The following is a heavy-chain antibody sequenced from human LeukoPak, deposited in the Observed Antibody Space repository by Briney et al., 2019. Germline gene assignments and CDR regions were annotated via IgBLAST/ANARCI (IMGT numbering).Heavy chain of an antibody. D-gene: IGHD3-10*01. CDR3: ACITMVRGVII. CDR2: IKQDGSEK. CDR1: GFTFSSYW. V-gene: IGHV3-7*01. Sequence: GGSLRLSCAASGFTFSSYWMSWVRQAPGKGLEWVANIKQDGSEKYYVDSVKGRFTISRDNAENSLYLQMNSLRAEDTAVYYRACITMVRGVIIWGQGTLVTVSS. J-gene: IGHJ4*02.